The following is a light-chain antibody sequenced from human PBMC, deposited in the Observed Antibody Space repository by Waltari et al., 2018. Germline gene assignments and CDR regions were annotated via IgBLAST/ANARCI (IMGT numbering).Light chain of an antibody. V-gene: IGLV2-14*03. CDR3: SSYTSSSTWV. CDR1: NSDIGTYDY. CDR2: DVR. Sequence: HSALTQSASVSGSPGQSITISCTGTNSDIGTYDYVSWFQQLPGKAPKLIIYDVRNRPLGISNRVSGSKSGITASLSISGLLAEDEAYCYCSSYTSSSTWVFGGGTKLTVL. J-gene: IGLJ3*02.